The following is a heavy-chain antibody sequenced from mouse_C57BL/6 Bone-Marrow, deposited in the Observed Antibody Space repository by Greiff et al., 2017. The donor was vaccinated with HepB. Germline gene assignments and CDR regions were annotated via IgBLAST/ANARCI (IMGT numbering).Heavy chain of an antibody. J-gene: IGHJ2*01. CDR3: ARGGGLRRGYYFDY. CDR1: GYTFTSYG. V-gene: IGHV1-81*01. CDR2: IYPRSGNT. Sequence: QVQLQQSGAELARPGASVKLSCKASGYTFTSYGISWVKQRTGQGLEWIGEIYPRSGNTYYNEKFKGKATLTADKSSSTAYMELRSLTSEDSAVYFCARGGGLRRGYYFDYWGQGTTLTVSS. D-gene: IGHD2-2*01.